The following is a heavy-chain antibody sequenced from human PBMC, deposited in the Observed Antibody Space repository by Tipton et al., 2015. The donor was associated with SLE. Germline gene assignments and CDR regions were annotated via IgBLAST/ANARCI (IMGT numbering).Heavy chain of an antibody. D-gene: IGHD3-10*01. CDR2: IIPIFGTA. CDR3: ARDGHLITMVRGVRDAFDI. Sequence: QAQLVQSGAEVKKPGSSVKVSCKASGGTFSSYAISWVRQAPGQGLEWMGGIIPIFGTANYAQKFQGRVTITADESTSTAYMELSSLRSEDTAVYYCARDGHLITMVRGVRDAFDIWGQGTMVTVSS. CDR1: GGTFSSYA. J-gene: IGHJ3*02. V-gene: IGHV1-69*01.